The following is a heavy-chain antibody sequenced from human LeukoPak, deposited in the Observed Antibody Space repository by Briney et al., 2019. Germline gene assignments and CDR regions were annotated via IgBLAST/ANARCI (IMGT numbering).Heavy chain of an antibody. CDR2: INPSGDT. Sequence: PSETLPLTCVVYGESFSGYYWSWIRQPPGKGLEWIGDINPSGDTSYNPSLKSRVTISVDTSKNQFSLKLSSVTAADTAVYYCAREASPIDYWGQGTLVTVSS. V-gene: IGHV4-34*01. J-gene: IGHJ4*02. CDR1: GESFSGYY. D-gene: IGHD2-2*01. CDR3: AREASPIDY.